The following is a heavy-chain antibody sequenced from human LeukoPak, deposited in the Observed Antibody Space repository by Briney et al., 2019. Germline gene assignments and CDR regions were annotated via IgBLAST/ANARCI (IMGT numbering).Heavy chain of an antibody. D-gene: IGHD6-6*01. J-gene: IGHJ6*02. CDR2: IYPSDSDT. V-gene: IGHV5-51*01. Sequence: GESLKISCKGAGYSFTSYWIGWVRQMPGKGLEWMGIIYPSDSDTRYSPSFQGQVTISADKSISTAYLQWSSLKASDTATYYCARRARTHSAYAMDVWGQGATVTVYS. CDR3: ARRARTHSAYAMDV. CDR1: GYSFTSYW.